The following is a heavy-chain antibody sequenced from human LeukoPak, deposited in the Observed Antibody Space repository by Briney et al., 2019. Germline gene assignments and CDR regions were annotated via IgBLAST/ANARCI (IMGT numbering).Heavy chain of an antibody. CDR3: ARAFPGGLWFGELPT. Sequence: GGSLRLSCAASGFTVSSNYMSWVRQAPGKGLEWVSVIYSGGSTYYADSVKGRFTISRDNSKNTLYLQMNSLRAEDTAVYYCARAFPGGLWFGELPTWGQGTLVTVSS. CDR1: GFTVSSNY. D-gene: IGHD3-10*01. V-gene: IGHV3-53*01. CDR2: IYSGGST. J-gene: IGHJ5*02.